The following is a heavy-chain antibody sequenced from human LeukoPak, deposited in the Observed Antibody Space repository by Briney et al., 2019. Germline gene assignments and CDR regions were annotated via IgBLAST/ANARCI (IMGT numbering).Heavy chain of an antibody. V-gene: IGHV3-30*04. Sequence: GGSLRLSCAASGLTFSTYTIHWVRKAPGKGLEWVAVISYDGSNKYYADSVKGRFTLSRDNSKDTLYLQMDSLRAEDTAVYSCARGYCSSTACPPCDYWGQGTLVTVSS. CDR1: GLTFSTYT. J-gene: IGHJ4*02. D-gene: IGHD2-2*01. CDR3: ARGYCSSTACPPCDY. CDR2: ISYDGSNK.